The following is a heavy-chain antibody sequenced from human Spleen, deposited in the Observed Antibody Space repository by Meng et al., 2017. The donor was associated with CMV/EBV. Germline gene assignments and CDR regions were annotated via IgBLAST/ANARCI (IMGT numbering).Heavy chain of an antibody. CDR1: GFNFDDYA. Sequence: GGSLRLSCAASGFNFDDYAMHWVRQGPGKGLEWISGISWHGKDIAYADSVKGRFTISRDNAKNSLYLQMNSLRTEDMALYFCAKRRLFGVVAPMDYWGQGILVTVSS. V-gene: IGHV3-9*03. CDR2: ISWHGKDI. J-gene: IGHJ4*02. D-gene: IGHD3-3*01. CDR3: AKRRLFGVVAPMDY.